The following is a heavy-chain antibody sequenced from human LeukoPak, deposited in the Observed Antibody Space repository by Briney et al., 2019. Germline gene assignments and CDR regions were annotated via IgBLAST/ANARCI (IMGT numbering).Heavy chain of an antibody. CDR3: ATDRRVDDAFDI. V-gene: IGHV1-2*06. CDR2: INPNSGGT. J-gene: IGHJ3*02. CDR1: GYTFTGYY. D-gene: IGHD5-12*01. Sequence: EASVNVSCKGSGYTFTGYYMHWVRQAPGQGLEWMGRINPNSGGTNYAQKFQGRVTMTRDTSISTAYMELSRLRSDDTAVYYCATDRRVDDAFDIWGQGTMVTVSS.